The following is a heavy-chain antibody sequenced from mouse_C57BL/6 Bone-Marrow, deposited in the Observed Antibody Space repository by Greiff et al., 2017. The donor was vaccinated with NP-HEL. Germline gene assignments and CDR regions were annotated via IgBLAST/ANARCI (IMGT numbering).Heavy chain of an antibody. J-gene: IGHJ1*03. V-gene: IGHV6-3*01. CDR2: IRLKSDNYAT. CDR1: GFTFSNYW. D-gene: IGHD2-5*01. CDR3: DSFSNPYWYFDV. Sequence: EVKVEESGGGLVQPGGSMKLSCVASGFTFSNYWMNWVRQSPEKGLEWVAQIRLKSDNYATHYAESVKGRFTISRDDSKSSVYLQMNNLRAEDTGIYYCDSFSNPYWYFDVWGTGTTVTVSS.